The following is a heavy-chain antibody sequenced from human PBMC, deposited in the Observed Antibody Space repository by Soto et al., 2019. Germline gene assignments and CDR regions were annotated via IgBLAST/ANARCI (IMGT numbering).Heavy chain of an antibody. J-gene: IGHJ4*02. Sequence: QVQLVQSGAEVKKPGSSVKVSCKASGGTFSNYSINWVRQAPGQGLEWMREIIPIFGTANYAQKFQGRVTITADESTSTAYMELSSLRSEDTAVYYCARDGGRHSGGIDYWGQGTLVTVSS. CDR1: GGTFSNYS. CDR3: ARDGGRHSGGIDY. D-gene: IGHD1-26*01. V-gene: IGHV1-69*01. CDR2: IIPIFGTA.